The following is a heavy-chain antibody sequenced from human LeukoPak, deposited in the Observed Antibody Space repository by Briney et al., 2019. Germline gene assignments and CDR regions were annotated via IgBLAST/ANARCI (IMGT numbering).Heavy chain of an antibody. V-gene: IGHV1-2*02. CDR1: GYTFTGYY. D-gene: IGHD5-24*01. J-gene: IGHJ4*02. Sequence: GASVTVSCTASGYTFTGYYIHWVRQAPGQGLEWMGWINPISGGTNYAEKFQGRVTTTRDTSINTAYMEVTRLTSDDTAVYYCAREDGSFDYWGQGTLVIVSS. CDR2: INPISGGT. CDR3: AREDGSFDY.